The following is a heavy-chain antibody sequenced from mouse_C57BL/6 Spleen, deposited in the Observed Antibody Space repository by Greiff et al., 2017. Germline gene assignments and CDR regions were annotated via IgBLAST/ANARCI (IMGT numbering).Heavy chain of an antibody. V-gene: IGHV5-4*01. J-gene: IGHJ1*03. CDR3: ARKNYGSSYEYFDV. D-gene: IGHD1-1*01. CDR2: ISDGGSYT. CDR1: GFTFSSYA. Sequence: EVQLQESGGGLVKPGGSLKLSCAASGFTFSSYAMSWVRQTPEKRLEWVATISDGGSYTYYPDNVKGRFTISRDNAKNNLYLQMSHLKSEDTAMYYCARKNYGSSYEYFDVWGTGTTVTVSS.